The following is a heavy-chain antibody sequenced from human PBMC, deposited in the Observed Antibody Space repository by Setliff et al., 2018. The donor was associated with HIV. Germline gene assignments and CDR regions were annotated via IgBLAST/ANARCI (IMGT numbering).Heavy chain of an antibody. V-gene: IGHV4-39*01. Sequence: SETLSLTCTVSGGSTDSGSYYWAWIRQPPGKGLEWIGSMYYTGSTYYNPSLKSRVTISIDTSKNQFSLKLSSVTAADTAVYYCARIGSGWSVGWFDPWGQGTLVTVSS. CDR2: MYYTGST. CDR3: ARIGSGWSVGWFDP. D-gene: IGHD6-13*01. CDR1: GGSTDSGSYY. J-gene: IGHJ5*02.